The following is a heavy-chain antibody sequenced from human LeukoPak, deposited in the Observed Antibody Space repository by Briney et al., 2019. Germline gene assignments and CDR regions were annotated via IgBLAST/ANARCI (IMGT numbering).Heavy chain of an antibody. J-gene: IGHJ6*02. D-gene: IGHD6-19*01. V-gene: IGHV4-39*01. CDR3: AREEWLATASGYYYGMDV. CDR1: GGSISSRSYY. Sequence: SETLSLTCTVSGGSISSRSYYWGWIRQPPGKGLEWIGSLYYSGGTYYNPSLKSRVTISADTSKHQFSLKLSSVIAADTAVYYCAREEWLATASGYYYGMDVWGQGTTVTVSS. CDR2: LYYSGGT.